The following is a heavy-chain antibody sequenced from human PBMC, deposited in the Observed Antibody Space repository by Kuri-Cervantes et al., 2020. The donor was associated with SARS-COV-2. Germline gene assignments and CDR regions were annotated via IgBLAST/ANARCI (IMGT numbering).Heavy chain of an antibody. CDR2: FDPEDGET. D-gene: IGHD1-1*01. CDR3: VTDLTANNWDPDAFDA. Sequence: ASVKVSCKVSGYTLTELSMHWVRQAPGKGLEWMGGFDPEDGETIYAQKFQGRVTVTEDTSTDTAYMELSSLGSEDTAVYYCVTDLTANNWDPDAFDARGQGTMVTVSS. J-gene: IGHJ3*01. CDR1: GYTLTELS. V-gene: IGHV1-24*01.